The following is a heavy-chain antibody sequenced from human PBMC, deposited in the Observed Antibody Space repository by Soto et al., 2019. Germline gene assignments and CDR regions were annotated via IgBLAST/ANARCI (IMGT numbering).Heavy chain of an antibody. CDR3: ARDLDDILTGPNFDP. V-gene: IGHV4-4*02. Sequence: SETLSLTCAVSGGSISSSNWWSWVRQPPGKGLEWIGEIYHSGSTNYNPSLKSRVTISVDKSKNQFSLELSSLTSGDAAVYYCARDLDDILTGPNFDPWGQGTLVTVSS. J-gene: IGHJ5*02. D-gene: IGHD3-9*01. CDR1: GGSISSSNW. CDR2: IYHSGST.